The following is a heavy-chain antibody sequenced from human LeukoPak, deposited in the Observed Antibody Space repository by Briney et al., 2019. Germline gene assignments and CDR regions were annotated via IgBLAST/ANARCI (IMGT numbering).Heavy chain of an antibody. Sequence: PSETLSLTCAVSGGSISSSNWWSWVRQPPGKGLEWIGEIYHSGSTNYNPSLKSRVTISVDKSKNQFSLKLSSVTAADTAVYYCARTFYGGIYYFDYWGQGTLVTVSS. CDR2: IYHSGST. D-gene: IGHD4-23*01. V-gene: IGHV4-4*02. J-gene: IGHJ4*02. CDR3: ARTFYGGIYYFDY. CDR1: GGSISSSNW.